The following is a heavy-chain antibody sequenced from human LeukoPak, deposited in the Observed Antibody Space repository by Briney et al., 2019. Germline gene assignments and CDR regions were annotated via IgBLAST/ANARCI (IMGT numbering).Heavy chain of an antibody. CDR1: GYTLTELS. CDR2: FDPEDGEA. V-gene: IGHV1-24*01. D-gene: IGHD2-15*01. CDR3: ARGPPRGYCSGGSCYFNWFDP. J-gene: IGHJ5*02. Sequence: ASVKVSCKVSGYTLTELSMHWVRQAPGKGLEWMGGFDPEDGEAIYAQKFQGRVTMTEDTSTDTAYMELSSLRSEDTAVYYCARGPPRGYCSGGSCYFNWFDPWGQGTLVTVSS.